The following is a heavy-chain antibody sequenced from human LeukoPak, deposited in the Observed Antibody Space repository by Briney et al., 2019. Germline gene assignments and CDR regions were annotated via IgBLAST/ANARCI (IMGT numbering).Heavy chain of an antibody. CDR2: LYYNGRT. CDR3: ARPRYFYADSGHTDM. V-gene: IGHV4-59*12. D-gene: IGHD2/OR15-2a*01. CDR1: GGSISTYY. Sequence: SETLSLTCTVSGGSISTYYWSWLRQPPGKGLEWSGYLYYNGRTNYNPSLKSRAHLSLDTSKNQFSLTLSSVTAADTAVYYCARPRYFYADSGHTDMWGQGTKVTVSS. J-gene: IGHJ3*02.